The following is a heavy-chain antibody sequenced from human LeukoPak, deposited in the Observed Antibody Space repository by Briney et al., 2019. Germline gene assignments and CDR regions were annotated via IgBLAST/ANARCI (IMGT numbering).Heavy chain of an antibody. J-gene: IGHJ4*02. D-gene: IGHD2/OR15-2a*01. CDR1: GGSISSYY. CDR3: ARDQGNTWSYYFDY. CDR2: IYTSGST. V-gene: IGHV4-4*07. Sequence: SETLSLTCTVSGGSISSYYWSWIRQPAGKGLEWIGRIYTSGSTNYNPSLKSRVTMSVDTSKNQFSLKLSSVTAADTAVYYCARDQGNTWSYYFDYWGQGTLVTVSS.